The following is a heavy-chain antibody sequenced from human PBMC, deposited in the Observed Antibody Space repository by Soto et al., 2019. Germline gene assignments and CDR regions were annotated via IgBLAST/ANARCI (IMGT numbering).Heavy chain of an antibody. CDR1: GLTFSDYY. V-gene: IGHV3-11*01. D-gene: IGHD5-12*01. CDR2: ISSSGSTI. J-gene: IGHJ4*02. CDR3: ARGKGSGYDFFYFDC. Sequence: PGGSLRLSCAASGLTFSDYYMSWIRQAPGKGLEWVSYISSSGSTIYYADSVKGRFTISRDNAKNSLYLQMNSLRAEDTAVYYCARGKGSGYDFFYFDCWGQGTLVTVSS.